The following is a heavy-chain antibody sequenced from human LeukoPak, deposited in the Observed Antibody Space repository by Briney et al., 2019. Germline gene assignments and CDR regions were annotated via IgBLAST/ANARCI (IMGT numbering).Heavy chain of an antibody. D-gene: IGHD3-3*01. CDR2: IYHSGST. Sequence: SETLSLTCTVSGGSISSGGYYWSWIRQPPGKGLEWIGYIYHSGSTYYNPSLKSRVTISVDRSKNQFSLKLSSVTAADTAVYYCAAHFGVPLKSFDYWGQGTLVTVSS. V-gene: IGHV4-30-2*01. J-gene: IGHJ4*02. CDR1: GGSISSGGYY. CDR3: AAHFGVPLKSFDY.